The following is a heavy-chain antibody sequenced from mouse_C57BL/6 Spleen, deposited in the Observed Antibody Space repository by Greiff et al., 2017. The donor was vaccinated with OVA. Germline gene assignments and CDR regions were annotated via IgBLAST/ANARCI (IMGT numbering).Heavy chain of an antibody. Sequence: VQLQQSGPELVKPGASVKISCKASGYTFTDYYMNWVKQSHGKSLEWIGDINPNNGGTSYNQKFKGKATLTVDKSSSTAYMELRSLTSEDSAVYYCVYDGWFAYWGQGTLVTVSA. V-gene: IGHV1-26*01. CDR2: INPNNGGT. D-gene: IGHD2-3*01. J-gene: IGHJ3*01. CDR3: VYDGWFAY. CDR1: GYTFTDYY.